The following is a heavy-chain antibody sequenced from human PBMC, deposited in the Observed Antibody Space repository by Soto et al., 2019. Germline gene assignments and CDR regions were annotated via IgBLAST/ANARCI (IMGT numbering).Heavy chain of an antibody. CDR2: IHSSGTS. CDR1: GGSISGNNW. J-gene: IGHJ4*02. V-gene: IGHV4-4*02. Sequence: SEPLSLTCAVSGGSISGNNWWTWVRQPPGKGLEWVGEIHSSGTSNYSPSLESRVSISLDKSKNHFSLRLRSVTAADTAVYYCATRTGPLLWGQGTVVTVSS. CDR3: ATRTGPLL.